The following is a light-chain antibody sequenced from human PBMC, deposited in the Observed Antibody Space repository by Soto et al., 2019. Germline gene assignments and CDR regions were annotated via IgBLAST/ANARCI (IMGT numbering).Light chain of an antibody. CDR1: QDIAIY. CDR2: AAS. CDR3: QHYNSYSEA. V-gene: IGKV1-9*01. J-gene: IGKJ1*01. Sequence: IQLTQSPSSLYASVGDRVTITCRASQDIAIYLAWYQQKPGEAPKLLIYAASTLHGGVPSRFSGSGSGTDFALTITSLQAEDFATYYCQHYNSYSEAFGQGTKVELK.